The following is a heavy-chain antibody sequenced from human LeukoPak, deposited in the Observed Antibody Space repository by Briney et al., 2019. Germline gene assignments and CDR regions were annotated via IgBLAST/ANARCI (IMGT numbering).Heavy chain of an antibody. CDR1: GGSISSSSYY. CDR2: IYYSGST. V-gene: IGHV4-39*07. Sequence: SETLSLTCTVSGGSISSSSYYWGWIRRPPGKGLEWIGSIYYSGSTYYNPSLKSRVTISVDTSKNQFSLKLSSVTAADTAVYYCVDILGPVPYLWGQGTLVTVSS. J-gene: IGHJ5*02. CDR3: VDILGPVPYL. D-gene: IGHD3-3*02.